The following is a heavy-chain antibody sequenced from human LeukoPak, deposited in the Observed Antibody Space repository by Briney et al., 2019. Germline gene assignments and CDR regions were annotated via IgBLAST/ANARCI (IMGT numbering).Heavy chain of an antibody. CDR1: GFTFRSYG. CDR3: ARGDGVYVY. D-gene: IGHD5/OR15-5a*01. Sequence: GGSLRLSCADAGFTFRSYGMRGVRQAPGKGLEWVAVISYDGSNKYYADSVKGRFTISRDNSKNTVYLQMNSLRVEDTAVYYCARGDGVYVYWGRGTLVTVSS. V-gene: IGHV3-30*03. CDR2: ISYDGSNK. J-gene: IGHJ4*02.